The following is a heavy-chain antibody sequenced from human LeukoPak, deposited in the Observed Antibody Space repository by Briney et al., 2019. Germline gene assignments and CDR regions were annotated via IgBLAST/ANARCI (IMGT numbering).Heavy chain of an antibody. CDR1: GLILRSYA. CDR3: AKDPSQSYNYGFFDY. D-gene: IGHD3-10*01. J-gene: IGHJ4*02. Sequence: GGSLRLSCAASGLILRSYAMSWVRQAPGKGLEWVSAISGSGGSTYYADSVKGRFTISRDNAKNTVYLQMNSLRVEDTAVYFCAKDPSQSYNYGFFDYWGQGTLVTVSS. V-gene: IGHV3-23*01. CDR2: ISGSGGST.